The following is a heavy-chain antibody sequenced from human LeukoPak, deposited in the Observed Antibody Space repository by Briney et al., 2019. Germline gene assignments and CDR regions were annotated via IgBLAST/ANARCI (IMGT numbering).Heavy chain of an antibody. CDR3: ARSYYGSGTPFTSYYYYGMDV. D-gene: IGHD3-10*01. Sequence: SETLSLTCTVSGGSISSYYWSWIRQHPGKGLEWIGYIYYSGSTYYNPSLKSRVTISVDTSKNQFSLKLSSVTAADTAVYYCARSYYGSGTPFTSYYYYGMDVWGQGTTVTVSS. J-gene: IGHJ6*02. CDR1: GGSISSYY. CDR2: IYYSGST. V-gene: IGHV4-59*06.